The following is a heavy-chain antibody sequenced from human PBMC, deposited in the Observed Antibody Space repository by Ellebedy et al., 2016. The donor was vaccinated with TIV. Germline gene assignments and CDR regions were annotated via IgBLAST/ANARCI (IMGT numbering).Heavy chain of an antibody. V-gene: IGHV1-58*02. CDR2: NVVGSGNT. CDR1: GFTFTSHA. CDR3: AADRAPHFPYRGQVGIYYYYNMNV. Sequence: AASVKVSCKASGFTFTSHAMQWVRQARGQRLEWIGWNVVGSGNTNYAQKFQERVTITRDMSTRTAYMELGSLRSEDTAVYYCAADRAPHFPYRGQVGIYYYYNMNVWGQGTTFTVSS. J-gene: IGHJ6*02. D-gene: IGHD3-16*02.